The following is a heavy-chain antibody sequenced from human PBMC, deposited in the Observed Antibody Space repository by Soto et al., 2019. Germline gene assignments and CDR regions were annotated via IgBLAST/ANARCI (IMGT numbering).Heavy chain of an antibody. V-gene: IGHV4-34*01. D-gene: IGHD1-1*01. CDR1: GGFVSSGSYY. Sequence: QVQLQPWGAGLLKPSETLSLTCAVYGGFVSSGSYYWSWIRQPPGKGLEWIGVLGHSGGAHFNPSRKSRVTVSVVTSKNQFSLKISSVTAADTSLYYCARVERGAATTGVDAFDTWGPGTMVTVSS. CDR3: ARVERGAATTGVDAFDT. CDR2: LGHSGGA. J-gene: IGHJ3*02.